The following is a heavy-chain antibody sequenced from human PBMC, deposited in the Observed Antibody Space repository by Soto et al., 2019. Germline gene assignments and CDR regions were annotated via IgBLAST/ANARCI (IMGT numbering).Heavy chain of an antibody. Sequence: GGSLRLSCVASGFTFSSSGMAWIRQAPGKGLEWVSYISGSGDTIYYADSVKGRFTISRDSAKDSLYLQMNTLRDEDTAIYYCARLGQFDFWGQGTVVTVSS. CDR1: GFTFSSSG. J-gene: IGHJ4*02. CDR3: ARLGQFDF. CDR2: ISGSGDTI. V-gene: IGHV3-48*02.